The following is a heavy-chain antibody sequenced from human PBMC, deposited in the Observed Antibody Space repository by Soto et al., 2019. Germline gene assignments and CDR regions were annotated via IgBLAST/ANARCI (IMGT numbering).Heavy chain of an antibody. Sequence: EVQLVESGGGLVQPGGSLRLSCAASGFTFSSYWMHWVRQAPGKGLVWVSRINSDGSSTSYADSVKGRFTISRDNAKNTLYLQMNSRRAEDTAVDYCARGGIWGLQDLDYWGQGTLVTVSS. V-gene: IGHV3-74*01. J-gene: IGHJ4*02. D-gene: IGHD3-16*01. CDR1: GFTFSSYW. CDR2: INSDGSST. CDR3: ARGGIWGLQDLDY.